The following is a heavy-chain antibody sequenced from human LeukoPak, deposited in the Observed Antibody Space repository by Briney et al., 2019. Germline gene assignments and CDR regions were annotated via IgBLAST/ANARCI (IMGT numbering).Heavy chain of an antibody. V-gene: IGHV3-23*01. D-gene: IGHD1-26*01. CDR3: AKDPNSGSYLDWFDP. CDR2: ISGSGGST. J-gene: IGHJ5*02. Sequence: GGSLRLSCAASGFTFSSYAMSWVRQAPGKGLEWVSAISGSGGSTYYADSVKGRFTISRDNSKNTLYLQMNSLRAEDTAVYYCAKDPNSGSYLDWFDPWGQGTLVTVSS. CDR1: GFTFSSYA.